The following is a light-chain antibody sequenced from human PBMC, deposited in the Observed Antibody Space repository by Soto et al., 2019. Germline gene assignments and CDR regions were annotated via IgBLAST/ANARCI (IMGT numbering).Light chain of an antibody. J-gene: IGKJ5*01. CDR1: QGIGNS. CDR2: SAS. Sequence: DIQMTQSPPSLSASLGDRVTITCRASQGIGNSLAWYQQKPGTVPKLLIYSASTLQSGVPSRFSGSGSGTDFTLTISSLQPEDVAAYYCQTYNTVPATFGEGTRLEIK. V-gene: IGKV1-27*01. CDR3: QTYNTVPAT.